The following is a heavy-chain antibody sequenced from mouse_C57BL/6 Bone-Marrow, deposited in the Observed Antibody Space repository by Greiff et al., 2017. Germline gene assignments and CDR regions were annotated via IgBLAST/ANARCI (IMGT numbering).Heavy chain of an antibody. CDR3: ARWLYAMDY. CDR2: ISSGGSYT. Sequence: EVQRVESGGDLVKPGGSLKLSCAASGFTFSSYGMSWVRQTPDKRLEWVATISSGGSYTYYPDSVKGRFTISRDNAKNTLYLQMGSLKSEDTAMYYCARWLYAMDYWGQGTSVTVSS. J-gene: IGHJ4*01. CDR1: GFTFSSYG. V-gene: IGHV5-6*01.